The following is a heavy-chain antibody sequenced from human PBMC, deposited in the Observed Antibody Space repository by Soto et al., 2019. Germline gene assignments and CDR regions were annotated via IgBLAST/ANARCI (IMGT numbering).Heavy chain of an antibody. CDR1: GFTFSNYL. V-gene: IGHV3-7*03. CDR3: PSDQSYGGSHGMY. Sequence: GGSLRLSCGASGFTFSNYLMSWVRQAPGKGLEWVANINQDGSDIYYVDSVNGRFTISRDNSKFTLYLQMNSLRAEDTAVYYCPSDQSYGGSHGMYWGQGTLVTVSS. D-gene: IGHD4-17*01. CDR2: INQDGSDI. J-gene: IGHJ4*02.